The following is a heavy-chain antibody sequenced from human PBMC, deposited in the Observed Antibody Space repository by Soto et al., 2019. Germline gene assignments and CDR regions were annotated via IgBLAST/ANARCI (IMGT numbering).Heavy chain of an antibody. J-gene: IGHJ5*02. D-gene: IGHD4-4*01. V-gene: IGHV4-31*02. CDR1: GVSISSGGYY. CDR2: IYYSGST. CDR3: ASFPEKTEQYNWFDP. Sequence: SETLSLTCTVSGVSISSGGYYWSWIRQHPGKGLEWIGYIYYSGSTYYNPSLKSRVTISVDTSKNQFSLKLSSVTAADTAVYYCASFPEKTEQYNWFDPGGQGTLVTVSS.